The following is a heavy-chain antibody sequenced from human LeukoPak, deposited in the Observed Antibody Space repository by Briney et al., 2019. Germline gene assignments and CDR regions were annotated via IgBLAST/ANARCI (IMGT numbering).Heavy chain of an antibody. CDR3: ATYINAVDF. Sequence: GGSLRLSCAASGFTFSNYAMSWVRQAPGKGLEWVANIKQDGTDKYYVESVKGRFTISRDNAKNSLYLQMNSLRAEDTAVYYCATYINAVDFWGQGTLVTVSS. D-gene: IGHD2-21*01. CDR1: GFTFSNYA. V-gene: IGHV3-7*01. J-gene: IGHJ4*02. CDR2: IKQDGTDK.